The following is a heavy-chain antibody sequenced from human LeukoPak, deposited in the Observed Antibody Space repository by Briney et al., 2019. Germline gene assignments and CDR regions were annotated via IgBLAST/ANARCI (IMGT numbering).Heavy chain of an antibody. Sequence: PSETLSLTCAVYGGSFSGYYWSWIRQPPGKGLEWIGEINHSGSTNYNPSLKSRVTISVDTSKNQFSLKLSSVTAADTAVYYCALQRTYYYGSGSFNWELDYWGQGTLVTVSS. D-gene: IGHD3-10*01. CDR3: ALQRTYYYGSGSFNWELDY. V-gene: IGHV4-34*01. CDR2: INHSGST. CDR1: GGSFSGYY. J-gene: IGHJ4*02.